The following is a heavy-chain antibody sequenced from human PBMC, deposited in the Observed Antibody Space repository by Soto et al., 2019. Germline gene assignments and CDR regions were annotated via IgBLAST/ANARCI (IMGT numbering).Heavy chain of an antibody. Sequence: QVQLVESGGGVVQTGRSLRVSCVGSGLIFSNNGMHWVRQTPGKGLEWVAFMSYDGSDTFYADSVKGRFTISRDNSKNTLVLPMSNLRAEDTAMYYCTIVRVADSALDHWGQGTLVTVSS. CDR1: GLIFSNNG. D-gene: IGHD3-10*02. CDR2: MSYDGSDT. J-gene: IGHJ4*02. CDR3: TIVRVADSALDH. V-gene: IGHV3-30*03.